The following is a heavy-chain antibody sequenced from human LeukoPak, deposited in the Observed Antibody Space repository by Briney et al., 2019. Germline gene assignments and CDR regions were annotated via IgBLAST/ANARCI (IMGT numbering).Heavy chain of an antibody. CDR1: GGSISSYY. J-gene: IGHJ4*02. CDR2: IYYSGST. Sequence: SETLSLTCTVSGGSISSYYWSWIRQPPGKGLEWIGYIYYSGSTNYNPSLKSRVTIPVDTSKNQFSLKLSSVTAADTAVYYCARLPYINDFWSGYSPVYYFDYWGQGTLVTVSS. CDR3: ARLPYINDFWSGYSPVYYFDY. D-gene: IGHD3-3*01. V-gene: IGHV4-59*08.